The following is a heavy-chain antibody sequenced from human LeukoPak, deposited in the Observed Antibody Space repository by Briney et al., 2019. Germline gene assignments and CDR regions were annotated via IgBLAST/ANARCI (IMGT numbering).Heavy chain of an antibody. CDR1: GGSFSGYY. V-gene: IGHV4-34*01. D-gene: IGHD2-2*01. CDR3: ARLKLGYCSSTSCYRAHYYLDY. CDR2: INHSGST. Sequence: SETLSLTCAVYGGSFSGYYWSWIRQPPGKGLEWIGEINHSGSTNYNPSLKSRVTISVDTSKNQLSLKLSSVTAADTVVYYCARLKLGYCSSTSCYRAHYYLDYWGQGTLVTVSS. J-gene: IGHJ4*02.